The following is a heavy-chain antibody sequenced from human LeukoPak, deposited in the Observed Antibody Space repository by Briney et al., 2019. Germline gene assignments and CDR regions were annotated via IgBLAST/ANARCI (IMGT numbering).Heavy chain of an antibody. Sequence: GGSLRLSCAASGFTFSSYSMNWVRQAPGKGLEWVANIKQDGSEKYYVDSVKGRFTISRDNAKNSLYLQMNSLRAEDTAVYYCARDLWYTMVRGVYYYYYMDVWGKGTTVTISS. CDR3: ARDLWYTMVRGVYYYYYMDV. D-gene: IGHD3-10*01. J-gene: IGHJ6*03. V-gene: IGHV3-7*03. CDR2: IKQDGSEK. CDR1: GFTFSSYS.